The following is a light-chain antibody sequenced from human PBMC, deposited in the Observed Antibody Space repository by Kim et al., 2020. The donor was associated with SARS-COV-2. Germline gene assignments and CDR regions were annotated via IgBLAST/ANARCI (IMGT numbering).Light chain of an antibody. CDR2: DAS. V-gene: IGKV1-33*01. Sequence: SVGDRVTITCQASQDISNYLNWYQQKPGKAPKLLIYDASNLETGVPSRVSGSGSGTDFTFTISSLQPEDIATYYCQQYDNLPPLTFGGGTKVDIK. CDR3: QQYDNLPPLT. CDR1: QDISNY. J-gene: IGKJ4*01.